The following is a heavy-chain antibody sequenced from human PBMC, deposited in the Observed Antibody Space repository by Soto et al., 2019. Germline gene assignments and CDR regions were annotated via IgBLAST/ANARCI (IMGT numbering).Heavy chain of an antibody. J-gene: IGHJ6*02. D-gene: IGHD3-3*01. V-gene: IGHV3-15*01. Sequence: GGSLRLSCAASGFTFSNAWMSWVRQAPGKGLEWVGRIKSKTDGGTTDYAAPVKGRFTISRDDSKNTLYLQMNSLKTEDTAVYYCTTNFLEWLLYLNNYYYYGMDVWGQGTTVTVS. CDR2: IKSKTDGGTT. CDR3: TTNFLEWLLYLNNYYYYGMDV. CDR1: GFTFSNAW.